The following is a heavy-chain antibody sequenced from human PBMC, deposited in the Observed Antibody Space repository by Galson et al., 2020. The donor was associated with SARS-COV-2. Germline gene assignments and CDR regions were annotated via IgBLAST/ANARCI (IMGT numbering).Heavy chain of an antibody. V-gene: IGHV4-31*03. D-gene: IGHD6-13*01. CDR1: GGSISSGGYY. Sequence: SETLSLTCTVSGGSISSGGYYWSWIRQHPGKGLEWIGYIYYSGSTYYNPSLKSRVTISVDTSKNQFSLKLSSVTAADTAVYYCARDIAAAYESQPQRGVYAFDIWGQGTMVTVSS. J-gene: IGHJ3*02. CDR2: IYYSGST. CDR3: ARDIAAAYESQPQRGVYAFDI.